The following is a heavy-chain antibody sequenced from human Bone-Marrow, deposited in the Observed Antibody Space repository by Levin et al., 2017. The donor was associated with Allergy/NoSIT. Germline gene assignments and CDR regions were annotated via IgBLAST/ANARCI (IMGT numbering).Heavy chain of an antibody. V-gene: IGHV3-53*01. J-gene: IGHJ4*02. D-gene: IGHD3-10*01. CDR2: IYSGGST. Sequence: LSLTCAASGFTVSSNYMSWVRQAPGKGLEWVSVIYSGGSTYYADSVKGRFTISRDNSKNTLYLQMNSLRAEDTAVYYCARGLGGSGTKLDYWGQGTLVTVSS. CDR3: ARGLGGSGTKLDY. CDR1: GFTVSSNY.